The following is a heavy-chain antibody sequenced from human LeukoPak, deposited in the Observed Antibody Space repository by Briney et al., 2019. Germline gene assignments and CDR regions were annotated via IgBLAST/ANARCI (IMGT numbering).Heavy chain of an antibody. CDR2: IYYSGST. Sequence: SETLSLTCTVSGGSISSSSYYWGWIRQPPGKGLEWIGSIYYSGSTYYNPSLKSRVTISVDTSKNQFSLELSSVTAADTAVYYCARGYCTNGVCPDAFDIWGQGTMVTVSS. J-gene: IGHJ3*02. CDR1: GGSISSSSYY. D-gene: IGHD2-8*01. CDR3: ARGYCTNGVCPDAFDI. V-gene: IGHV4-39*07.